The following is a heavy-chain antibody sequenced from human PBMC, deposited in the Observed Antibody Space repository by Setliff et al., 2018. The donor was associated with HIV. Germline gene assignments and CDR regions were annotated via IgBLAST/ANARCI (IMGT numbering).Heavy chain of an antibody. J-gene: IGHJ4*02. CDR1: GGSFSGYY. V-gene: IGHV4-34*01. Sequence: SETLSLTCAVYGGSFSGYYWSWIRQPPGKGLEWIGEINHSGSTNYNPSLKSRVTISVDTSKNQFSLKRSSVTAADTAVYYCARKLLLWFGKKGRPFDYWGQGTLVTVSS. CDR2: INHSGST. D-gene: IGHD3-10*01. CDR3: ARKLLLWFGKKGRPFDY.